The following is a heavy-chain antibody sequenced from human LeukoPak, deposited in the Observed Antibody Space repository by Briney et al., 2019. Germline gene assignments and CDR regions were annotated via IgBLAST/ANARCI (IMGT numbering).Heavy chain of an antibody. CDR2: ISGSGGST. CDR1: GFTFSSYG. D-gene: IGHD6-13*01. V-gene: IGHV3-23*01. J-gene: IGHJ4*02. Sequence: GGTLRLSCAASGFTFSSYGMSWVRQAPRKGLEWVSAISGSGGSTYYADSVKGRFTISRDNAKNSLYLQMNSLRAEDTAVYYCARDPLSSSSFDLWGQGTLVTVSS. CDR3: ARDPLSSSSFDL.